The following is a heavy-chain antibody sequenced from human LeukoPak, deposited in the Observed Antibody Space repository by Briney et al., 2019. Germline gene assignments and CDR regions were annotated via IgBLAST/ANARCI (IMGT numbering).Heavy chain of an antibody. CDR1: GLSFSSYE. J-gene: IGHJ4*02. CDR3: ARLSSSWYRDY. V-gene: IGHV3-48*03. D-gene: IGHD6-13*01. Sequence: GGSLRLSCAASGLSFSSYEMHWVRQAPGKGLDWVSYISSSGSTIYYADSVKGRFTISRDDSKNTLYLQMNNLRAEDTAVYYCARLSSSWYRDYWGQGTLVTVSS. CDR2: ISSSGSTI.